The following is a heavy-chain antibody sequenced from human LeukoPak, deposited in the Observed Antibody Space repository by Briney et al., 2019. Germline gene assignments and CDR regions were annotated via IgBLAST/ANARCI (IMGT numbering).Heavy chain of an antibody. J-gene: IGHJ3*02. Sequence: NTSETLSLTCTVSGGSIRSFFWSWLRQPPGKPLEWLGHIYHTGSTNYNPSLKSRVTISVDTSKNQFSLKLSSVTAADTAVYYCARNPLGRLRGAFDIWGQGTMVTVSS. D-gene: IGHD3-10*01. CDR2: IYHTGST. V-gene: IGHV4-4*08. CDR3: ARNPLGRLRGAFDI. CDR1: GGSIRSFF.